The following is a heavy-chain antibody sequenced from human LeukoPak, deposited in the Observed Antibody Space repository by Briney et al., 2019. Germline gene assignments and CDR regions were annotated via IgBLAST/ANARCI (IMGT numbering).Heavy chain of an antibody. CDR3: ASGKNYDDKYFDS. CDR2: INCGDGIL. Sequence: GASVKVSCKASGNTFNFHYMHWMRQAPGQGLEWMGIINCGDGILGYAQTFQGRLTLTRDTSTSTVYMELSSLRSEDTAIYYCASGKNYDDKYFDSWGRGTVVTVSS. CDR1: GNTFNFHY. D-gene: IGHD3-3*01. J-gene: IGHJ4*02. V-gene: IGHV1-46*02.